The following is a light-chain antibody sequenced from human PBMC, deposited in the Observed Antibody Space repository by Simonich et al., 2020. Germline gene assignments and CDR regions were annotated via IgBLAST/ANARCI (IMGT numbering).Light chain of an antibody. V-gene: IGLV1-47*01. Sequence: QSVLTQPPSASGTPGQRVTISCSGSSSNIGSNYVYWYQQLPGTAPKLLIYRNNQRPSGVPYRFSGSKAGTSASLAISGLRSEDEADYYCSSYAGSNLWVFGGGTKLTVL. CDR3: SSYAGSNLWV. CDR2: RNN. CDR1: SSNIGSNY. J-gene: IGLJ3*02.